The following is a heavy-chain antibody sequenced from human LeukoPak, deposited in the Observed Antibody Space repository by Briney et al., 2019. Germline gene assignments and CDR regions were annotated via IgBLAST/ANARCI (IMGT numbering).Heavy chain of an antibody. CDR3: ARDGSPSRAVDY. Sequence: SQTLSLTCTVSGGSISSGGYYWSWIRQHPGKGLEWIGYIYYSGSTYYNPSLKSRVTISVDTSKNQFSLKLSSVTAADTAVYSCARDGSPSRAVDYWGQGTLVTVSS. J-gene: IGHJ4*02. CDR1: GGSISSGGYY. D-gene: IGHD3-10*01. V-gene: IGHV4-31*03. CDR2: IYYSGST.